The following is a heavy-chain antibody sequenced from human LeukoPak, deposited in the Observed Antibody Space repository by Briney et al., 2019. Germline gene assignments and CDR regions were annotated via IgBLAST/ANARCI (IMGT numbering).Heavy chain of an antibody. CDR1: GFTFRSYD. CDR3: AKAPRRFRGIIVTPLYYFDY. V-gene: IGHV3-23*01. CDR2: ISSSAENT. Sequence: GGSLRLSCTASGFTFRSYDMSWVRQAPGRGLEWVSTISSSAENTYYADSVKGRFTISRDNSKNTLFLQMNSLRAEDTPVYYCAKAPRRFRGIIVTPLYYFDYWGQGTLVTVSS. J-gene: IGHJ4*02. D-gene: IGHD3-10*01.